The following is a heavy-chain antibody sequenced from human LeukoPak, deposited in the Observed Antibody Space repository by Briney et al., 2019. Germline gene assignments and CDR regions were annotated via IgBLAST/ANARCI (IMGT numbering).Heavy chain of an antibody. D-gene: IGHD2-15*01. CDR1: GYTFTSYG. CDR3: ARGGLRWRDPFDI. J-gene: IGHJ3*02. Sequence: APVKVSCKASGYTFTSYGISWVRQAPGQGLEWMGWMNPNSANTGYSQKFRGRVTMTRNTSISTAYMELNSLRSEDTAVYYCARGGLRWRDPFDIWGQGTLVTVSS. CDR2: MNPNSANT. V-gene: IGHV1-8*02.